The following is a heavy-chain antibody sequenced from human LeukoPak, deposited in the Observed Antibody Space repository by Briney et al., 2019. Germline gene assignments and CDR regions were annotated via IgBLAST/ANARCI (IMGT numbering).Heavy chain of an antibody. V-gene: IGHV3-64*04. Sequence: PGGSLRLSCSASEFTFSAYAMHWVRQAPGKGLEYVSAITDNGDTTYYADSVKGRFTISRDNSKNTLYLQMNSLRAEDTAVYYCAKDNPYDSSGLVSLGYDYWGQGTLVTVSS. CDR3: AKDNPYDSSGLVSLGYDY. J-gene: IGHJ4*02. CDR1: EFTFSAYA. CDR2: ITDNGDTT. D-gene: IGHD3-22*01.